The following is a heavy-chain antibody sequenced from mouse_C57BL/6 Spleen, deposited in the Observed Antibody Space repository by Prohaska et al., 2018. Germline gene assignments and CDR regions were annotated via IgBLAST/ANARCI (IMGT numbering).Heavy chain of an antibody. J-gene: IGHJ2*01. CDR3: AVTVVATNFDY. D-gene: IGHD1-1*01. V-gene: IGHV1-26*01. CDR1: GYSFTDYY. Sequence: PGASVKISCKASGYSFTDYYMNWVKQSHGQSLEWIGDINPNNGGTSYNQKFKGKATLTVDRSASTAYMGVRSLTSEDSAVYYCAVTVVATNFDYWGQGTTLTVSS. CDR2: INPNNGGT.